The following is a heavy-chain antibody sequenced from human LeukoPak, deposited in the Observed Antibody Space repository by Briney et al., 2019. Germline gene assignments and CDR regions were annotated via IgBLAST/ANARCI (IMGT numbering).Heavy chain of an antibody. D-gene: IGHD3-22*01. CDR1: GGSISSGSYY. Sequence: TLSLTCTVSGGSISSGSYYWSWIRQPAGQGLEWIGRTYTSGITKYNPSLKSRITISVDTSKNQFSLKLTSATAADTAVYYCARGLLYDISGYNTRYFDLWGRGTLVTVSS. CDR3: ARGLLYDISGYNTRYFDL. J-gene: IGHJ2*01. CDR2: TYTSGIT. V-gene: IGHV4-61*02.